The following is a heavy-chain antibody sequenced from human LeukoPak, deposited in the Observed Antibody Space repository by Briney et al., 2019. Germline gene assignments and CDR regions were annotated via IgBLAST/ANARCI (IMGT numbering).Heavy chain of an antibody. CDR2: ISGSGGST. D-gene: IGHD4-17*01. J-gene: IGHJ5*02. CDR3: AKLGLTVTTTWFDP. V-gene: IGHV3-23*01. Sequence: GGSLRLSCAASGFTFSTYEMNWVRQAPGKGLEWVSAISGSGGSTYYADSVKGRFTISRDNSKNTLYLQMNSLRAEDTAVYYCAKLGLTVTTTWFDPWGQGTLVTVSS. CDR1: GFTFSTYE.